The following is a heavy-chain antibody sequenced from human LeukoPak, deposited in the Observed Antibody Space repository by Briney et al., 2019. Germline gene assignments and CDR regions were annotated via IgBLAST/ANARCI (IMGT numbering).Heavy chain of an antibody. CDR2: IYYSGST. CDR3: ARDRTSSSSGGGFDY. CDR1: GGSVSSGSYY. Sequence: SETLSLTCTVPGGSVSSGSYYWSWIRQPPGKGLEWIGYIYYSGSTNYNPSLKSRVTISVDTSKNQFSLKLSSVTAADTAVYYCARDRTSSSSGGGFDYWGQGTLVTVSS. D-gene: IGHD6-6*01. J-gene: IGHJ4*02. V-gene: IGHV4-61*01.